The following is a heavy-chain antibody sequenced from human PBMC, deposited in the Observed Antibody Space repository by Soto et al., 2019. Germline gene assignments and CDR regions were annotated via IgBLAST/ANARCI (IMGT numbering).Heavy chain of an antibody. CDR2: INPNSGGT. CDR1: GYTFTGYY. Sequence: ASVKVSCKASGYTFTGYYMHWVRQAPGQGLEWMGWINPNSGGTNYAQKFQGWVTITRDTSASTAYTELSSLRSEDTAVYYCARDSSGWYLGGPFYYYYGMDVWGQGTTVTAP. CDR3: ARDSSGWYLGGPFYYYYGMDV. J-gene: IGHJ6*02. D-gene: IGHD6-19*01. V-gene: IGHV1-2*04.